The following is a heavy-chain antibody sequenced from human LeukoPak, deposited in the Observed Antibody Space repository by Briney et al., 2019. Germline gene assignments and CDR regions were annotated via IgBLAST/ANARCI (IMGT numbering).Heavy chain of an antibody. CDR1: GFTFSSYS. Sequence: PGGSLRLSCAASGFTFSSYSMNWVRQAPGKGLEWVSYISSSSSTIYYADSVKGRFTISRDNAKNSLYLQMNSLRAEDTAVYYCARYYDFQHWGQGTLVTVSS. V-gene: IGHV3-48*04. D-gene: IGHD3-22*01. CDR2: ISSSSSTI. CDR3: ARYYDFQH. J-gene: IGHJ1*01.